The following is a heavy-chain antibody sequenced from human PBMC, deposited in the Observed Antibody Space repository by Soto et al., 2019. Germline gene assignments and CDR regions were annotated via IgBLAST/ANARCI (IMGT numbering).Heavy chain of an antibody. CDR1: GGSISSSSYY. CDR2: IYYSGST. J-gene: IGHJ4*02. CDR3: ARRGGYPTIDY. V-gene: IGHV4-39*01. Sequence: QLPLQESGPGLVKPSETLSLTCTVSGGSISSSSYYWGWIRQPPGKGLEWIGSIYYSGSTYYNPSLKSRVTISVDTSKNQFSLKLSSVTAADTAVYYCARRGGYPTIDYWGQGTLVTVSS. D-gene: IGHD1-26*01.